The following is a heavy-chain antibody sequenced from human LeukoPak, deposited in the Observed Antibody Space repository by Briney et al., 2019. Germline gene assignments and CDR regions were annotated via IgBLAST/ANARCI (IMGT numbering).Heavy chain of an antibody. CDR1: GYTFTGYY. D-gene: IGHD1-26*01. J-gene: IGHJ4*02. Sequence: ASVKVSCKASGYTFTGYYMHWVRQAPGQGLEWMGIINPSGGSTSYAQKFQGRVTMTRDTSTSTVYMELSSLRSEDTAVYYCARDRIGWRVGTRWYSALGYWGQGTLVTVSS. CDR3: ARDRIGWRVGTRWYSALGY. V-gene: IGHV1-46*01. CDR2: INPSGGST.